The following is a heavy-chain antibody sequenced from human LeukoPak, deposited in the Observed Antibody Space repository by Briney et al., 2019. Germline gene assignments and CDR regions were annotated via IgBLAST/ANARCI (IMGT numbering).Heavy chain of an antibody. CDR3: ARGVLYCSSTSCYWHYYYYGMDV. J-gene: IGHJ6*02. CDR1: GGSISSSSYY. Sequence: SETLSLTCTVSGGSISSSSYYWGWIRQPPGKGLEWIGSIYYSGSTYYNPSLKSRVTISVDTSKNQFSLKLSSVTAADTAVYYCARGVLYCSSTSCYWHYYYYGMDVWGQGTTVTVSS. CDR2: IYYSGST. D-gene: IGHD2-2*01. V-gene: IGHV4-39*01.